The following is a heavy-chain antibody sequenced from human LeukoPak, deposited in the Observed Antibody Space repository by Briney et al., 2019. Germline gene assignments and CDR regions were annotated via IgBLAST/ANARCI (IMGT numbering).Heavy chain of an antibody. D-gene: IGHD2-21*01. CDR1: GDSISSNSYY. V-gene: IGHV4-61*02. CDR2: IYSSGST. J-gene: IGHJ1*01. Sequence: PSETLSLTCTVSGDSISSNSYYWSWIRQPAGKGLEWIGRIYSSGSTNYNPSLKSRVTISVDTSKNQFSLKLSSVTAADTAVYFCALQLFRAGVHGLQRWGQGTLVTVPS. CDR3: ALQLFRAGVHGLQR.